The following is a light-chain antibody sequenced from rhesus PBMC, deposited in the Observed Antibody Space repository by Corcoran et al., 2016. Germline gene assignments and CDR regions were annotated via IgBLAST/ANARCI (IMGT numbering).Light chain of an antibody. J-gene: IGKJ1*01. Sequence: DIQMTQSPSSLSASVGDTVTITCRASQGISSYLSWFQRKPGKAPKLLIHDAYSLERGVPSRFSGSGSGTDFTLTISSLQPEDFAAYYCLQHNSYPPTFGQGTKVEIK. CDR3: LQHNSYPPT. V-gene: IGKV1-28*03. CDR1: QGISSY. CDR2: DAY.